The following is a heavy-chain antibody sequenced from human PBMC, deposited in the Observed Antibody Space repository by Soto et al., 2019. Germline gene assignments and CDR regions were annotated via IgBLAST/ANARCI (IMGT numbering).Heavy chain of an antibody. CDR3: AKIKDYIVYPLRDY. V-gene: IGHV4-4*02. CDR2: IYHSGST. J-gene: IGHJ4*02. CDR1: GGSINNSDW. D-gene: IGHD4-4*01. Sequence: QVQLQESGPGLVKPSGTLSLTCAVSGGSINNSDWWSWVRQPPGQGLEWIGEIYHSGSTTYNPSLKSRVTMSVDKSKNQFSLKLSSVTAADKAVYYCAKIKDYIVYPLRDYWGQGTLVTVSS.